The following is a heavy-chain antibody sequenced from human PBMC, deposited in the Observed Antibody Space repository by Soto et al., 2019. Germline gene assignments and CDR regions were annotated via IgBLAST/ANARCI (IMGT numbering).Heavy chain of an antibody. CDR2: IINNGIIK. D-gene: IGHD3-10*01. V-gene: IGHV3-30*02. CDR1: GGIFSDYG. J-gene: IGHJ6*02. CDR3: AKDIALVRGVIIDLDV. Sequence: GGSLRLSCAVSGGIFSDYGMHWVRQAPGKGLEWLAIIINNGIIKYYADSVEGRFTISRDNSKNTVYLQMNSLRVEDTAVYYCAKDIALVRGVIIDLDVWGQGTTVTVSS.